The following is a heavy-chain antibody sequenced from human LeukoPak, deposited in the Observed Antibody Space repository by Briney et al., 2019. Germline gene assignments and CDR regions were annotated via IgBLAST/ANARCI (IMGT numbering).Heavy chain of an antibody. V-gene: IGHV1-2*02. Sequence: AASVKVSCKASGYTFTGYYMHWVRQAPGQGLEWMGWINPNSGGTNYAQKFQGRVTMTRDTSIGTAYMGLSRLRSDDTAVYYCARDRGYSYGYVAYWGQGTLVTVS. CDR2: INPNSGGT. CDR1: GYTFTGYY. CDR3: ARDRGYSYGYVAY. D-gene: IGHD5-18*01. J-gene: IGHJ4*02.